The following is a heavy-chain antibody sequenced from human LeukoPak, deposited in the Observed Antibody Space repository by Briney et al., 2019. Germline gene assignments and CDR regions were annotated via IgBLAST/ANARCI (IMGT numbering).Heavy chain of an antibody. CDR3: AKDLGYAPDI. CDR2: ISGSGGST. CDR1: GFTFSTYW. Sequence: GGSLRLSCAASGFTFSTYWMHWVRQAPGKGLEWVSAISGSGGSTYYADSVKGRFTISRDNSKNTLYLQMNSLRAEDTAVYYRAKDLGYAPDIWGQGTMVTVSS. V-gene: IGHV3-23*01. J-gene: IGHJ3*02. D-gene: IGHD2-2*01.